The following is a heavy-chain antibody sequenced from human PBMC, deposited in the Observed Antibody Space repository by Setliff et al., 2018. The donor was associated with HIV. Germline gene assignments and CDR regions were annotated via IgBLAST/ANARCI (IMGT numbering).Heavy chain of an antibody. J-gene: IGHJ6*03. D-gene: IGHD3-3*01. V-gene: IGHV3-48*01. CDR1: GFAFSSYT. CDR3: ARGPRPPYYDFWSDKIRTSYYYYMDV. CDR2: ISSSSTTI. Sequence: PGESLKISCAASGFAFSSYTMDWVRQAPGKGLEWVSYISSSSTTIYYADSVKGRFTISRDNAKNSLYLQMNSLRAEDTAVYYCARGPRPPYYDFWSDKIRTSYYYYMDVWGKGTTVTVSS.